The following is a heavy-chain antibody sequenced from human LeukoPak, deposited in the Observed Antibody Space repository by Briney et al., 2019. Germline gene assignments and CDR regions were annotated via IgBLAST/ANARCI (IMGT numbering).Heavy chain of an antibody. V-gene: IGHV3-21*01. Sequence: GGSLRLSCAASGFTFSSYGMNWVRQAPGNGLEWVSSISSSSSYIYYADSVKGRFTISRDNAKNSLYLQMNSLRAEDTAVYYCAREGYDILTGYSYNWFDPCGQGTLVTVSS. CDR3: AREGYDILTGYSYNWFDP. D-gene: IGHD3-9*01. CDR1: GFTFSSYG. J-gene: IGHJ5*02. CDR2: ISSSSSYI.